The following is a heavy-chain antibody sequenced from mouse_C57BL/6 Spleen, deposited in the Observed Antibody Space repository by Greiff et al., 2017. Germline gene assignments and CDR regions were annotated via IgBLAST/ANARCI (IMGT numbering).Heavy chain of an antibody. D-gene: IGHD2-4*01. CDR2: IDPSDSYT. J-gene: IGHJ4*01. Sequence: VQLQQPGAELVKPGASVKLSCKASGYTFTSYWMQWVKQRPGQGLEWIGEIDPSDSYTNYNQKFKGKATLTVDTSSSTAYMQLSSLTSEDSAVYYCARRNYDSYYYAMDYWGQGTSVTVSS. V-gene: IGHV1-50*01. CDR3: ARRNYDSYYYAMDY. CDR1: GYTFTSYW.